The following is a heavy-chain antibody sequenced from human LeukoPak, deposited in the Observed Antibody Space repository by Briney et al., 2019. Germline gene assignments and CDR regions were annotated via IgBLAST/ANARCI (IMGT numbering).Heavy chain of an antibody. Sequence: PGGSLRLSCAASGLTFSNAWLGWVRQAPGKGLEWVGHIKSKADGGTTVYGAPVTGRFTISRDDSKNTLYLQMNSLKTEDTAVYYCTTDSGRLVVTWGQGTLVTVSS. D-gene: IGHD3-22*01. V-gene: IGHV3-15*01. J-gene: IGHJ4*02. CDR3: TTDSGRLVVT. CDR1: GLTFSNAW. CDR2: IKSKADGGTT.